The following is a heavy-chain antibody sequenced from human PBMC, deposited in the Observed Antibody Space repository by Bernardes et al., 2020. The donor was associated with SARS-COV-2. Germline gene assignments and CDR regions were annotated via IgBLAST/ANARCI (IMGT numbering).Heavy chain of an antibody. V-gene: IGHV3-30*04. J-gene: IGHJ2*01. Sequence: GGSLRLSCAASGFTFSSYAMHWVRQAPGKGLEWVAVISYDGSNKYYADSVKGRFTISRDNSKNTLYLQMNSLRAEDTAVYYCAREGTVDWYFDLWGRGTLVTVSS. D-gene: IGHD1-1*01. CDR3: AREGTVDWYFDL. CDR1: GFTFSSYA. CDR2: ISYDGSNK.